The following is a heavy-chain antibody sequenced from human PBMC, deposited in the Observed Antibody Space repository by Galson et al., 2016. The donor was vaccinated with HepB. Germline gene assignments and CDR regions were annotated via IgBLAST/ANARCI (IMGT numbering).Heavy chain of an antibody. Sequence: SETLSLTCTVSGGSIRSGTFFWGWIRQPPGKGLEWIGSIFYSGSTYYNPSLKSRVTMSVDTSKNKFSPKLTSVTAADTAVYYCARLGGVEYWGQGTLVTVSS. CDR3: ARLGGVEY. J-gene: IGHJ4*02. CDR2: IFYSGST. V-gene: IGHV4-39*01. CDR1: GGSIRSGTFF. D-gene: IGHD3-10*01.